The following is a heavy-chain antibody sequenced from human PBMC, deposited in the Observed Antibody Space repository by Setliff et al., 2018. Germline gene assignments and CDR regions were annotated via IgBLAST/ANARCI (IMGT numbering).Heavy chain of an antibody. CDR2: IKQDGSEK. Sequence: GGSLRLSCAASGFTFSSYAMSWVRQAPGKGLEWVANIKQDGSEKYYVDSVKGRFTISRDNAKNSLYLQMNSLRAEDTAVYYCARAFGSGWFWGQGTLVTVSS. CDR3: ARAFGSGWF. J-gene: IGHJ4*02. V-gene: IGHV3-7*01. CDR1: GFTFSSYA. D-gene: IGHD6-19*01.